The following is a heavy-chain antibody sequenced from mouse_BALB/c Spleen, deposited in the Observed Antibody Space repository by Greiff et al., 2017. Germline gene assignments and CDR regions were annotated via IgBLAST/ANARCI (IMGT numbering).Heavy chain of an antibody. D-gene: IGHD1-2*01. Sequence: VQVVESGAELAKPGASVKMSCKASGYTFTSYWMHWVKQRPGQGLEWIGYINPSTGYTEYNQKFKDKATLTADKSSSTAYMQLSSLTSEDSAVYYCARDYYGYYWGQGTTLTVSS. CDR2: INPSTGYT. V-gene: IGHV1-7*01. CDR3: ARDYYGYY. J-gene: IGHJ2*01. CDR1: GYTFTSYW.